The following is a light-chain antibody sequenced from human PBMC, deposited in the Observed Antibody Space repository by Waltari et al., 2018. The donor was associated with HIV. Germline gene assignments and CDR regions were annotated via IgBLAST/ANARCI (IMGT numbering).Light chain of an antibody. V-gene: IGLV2-11*01. CDR1: SSDVGGYNY. Sequence: QSALTQPRSVSGSPGQSVTISCTGPSSDVGGYNYVPWYQHHPGKAPKLMIYDVSKRPSGVPDRFSGSKSGNTASLTISGLQAEDEADYYCCSYAGSYTLVFGGGTTLTVL. CDR3: CSYAGSYTLV. CDR2: DVS. J-gene: IGLJ2*01.